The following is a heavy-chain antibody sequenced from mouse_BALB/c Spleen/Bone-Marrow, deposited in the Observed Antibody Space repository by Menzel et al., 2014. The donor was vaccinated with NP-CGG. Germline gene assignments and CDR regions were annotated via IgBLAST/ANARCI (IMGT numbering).Heavy chain of an antibody. V-gene: IGHV7-3*02. D-gene: IGHD1-1*01. J-gene: IGHJ4*01. CDR1: GFTFTDYY. Sequence: EVKLMESGGGLVQPGGFLRLSCATSGFTFTDYYMSWVRQPPGKALEWLGFIRNKANGYTTEYSASVKGRFTISRDNSQSILYLQMNTLRAEDSATYYCARIGSSFYYYAMDYWGQGTSVTVSS. CDR3: ARIGSSFYYYAMDY. CDR2: IRNKANGYTT.